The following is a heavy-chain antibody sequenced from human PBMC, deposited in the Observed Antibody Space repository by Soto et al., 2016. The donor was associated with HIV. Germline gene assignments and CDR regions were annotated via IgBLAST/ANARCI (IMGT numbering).Heavy chain of an antibody. V-gene: IGHV1-2*02. D-gene: IGHD3-9*01. CDR3: ARDMKRDYDILTGIGVGWFDP. CDR2: ISPNSQTT. J-gene: IGHJ5*02. CDR1: GPSFPTFH. Sequence: QVQLVQSGPELKEPGVSVKVSCKISGPSFPTFHIHWVREAPGQGLEWMGWISPNSQTTNYAQKFHGRVTMTRDPSISTAYMELSGLKSDDTAVYYCARDMKRDYDILTGIGVGWFDPWGQGTLVTVSS.